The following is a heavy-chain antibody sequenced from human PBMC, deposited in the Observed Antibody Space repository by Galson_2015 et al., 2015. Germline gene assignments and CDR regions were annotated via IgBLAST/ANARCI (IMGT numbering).Heavy chain of an antibody. CDR2: ISGSDGRT. Sequence: SLRLSCAASGFTFSSYAMTWVRQAPGKGLEWVSSISGSDGRTFFADSVKGRFTISRDNSKNTLYLQMNSLRAEDTAVYYCAKGVYEQWLPGLGWYFDLWGRGSLVTVSS. CDR3: AKGVYEQWLPGLGWYFDL. D-gene: IGHD6-19*01. CDR1: GFTFSSYA. V-gene: IGHV3-23*01. J-gene: IGHJ2*01.